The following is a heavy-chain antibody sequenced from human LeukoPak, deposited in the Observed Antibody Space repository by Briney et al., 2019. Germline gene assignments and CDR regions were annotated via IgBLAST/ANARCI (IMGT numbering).Heavy chain of an antibody. J-gene: IGHJ4*02. V-gene: IGHV3-30*02. CDR1: GFTFSSYG. CDR2: IRYDGKNI. CDR3: ARGPEDTAMVTDPLDY. Sequence: PGGSLRLSCAASGFTFSSYGLHWVRQAPGKGLEWVAFIRYDGKNIYYADSVKGRFTISRDNSKNTLYLQMNSLRAEDTAVYYCARGPEDTAMVTDPLDYWGQGTLVTVSS. D-gene: IGHD5-18*01.